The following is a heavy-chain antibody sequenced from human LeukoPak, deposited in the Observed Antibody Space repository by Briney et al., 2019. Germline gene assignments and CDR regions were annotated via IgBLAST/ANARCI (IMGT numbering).Heavy chain of an antibody. CDR1: GFTFSNYW. CDR3: ARAYCSSTSCRLDY. D-gene: IGHD2-2*01. J-gene: IGHJ4*02. V-gene: IGHV3-74*01. Sequence: GGPLSLSCAASGFTFSNYWMHWVRQAPGKGLVWVSRISSDGSSTSYADSVKGRFAISRDNAKNTLNLQMNSLRAEDTAVYYCARAYCSSTSCRLDYWGQGTLVTVSP. CDR2: ISSDGSST.